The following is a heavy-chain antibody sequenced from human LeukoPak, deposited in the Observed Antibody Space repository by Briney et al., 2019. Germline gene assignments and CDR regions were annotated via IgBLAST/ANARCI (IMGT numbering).Heavy chain of an antibody. CDR2: INHSGST. CDR3: AGSGWFSPEYFQH. CDR1: GGSFSGYY. D-gene: IGHD6-19*01. J-gene: IGHJ1*01. Sequence: SETLSLTCAVYGGSFSGYYWSWIRQPPGKGLEWIGEINHSGSTNYNPSLKSRVTTSVDTSKNQFSLKLSSVTAADTAVYYCAGSGWFSPEYFQHWGQGTLVTVSS. V-gene: IGHV4-34*01.